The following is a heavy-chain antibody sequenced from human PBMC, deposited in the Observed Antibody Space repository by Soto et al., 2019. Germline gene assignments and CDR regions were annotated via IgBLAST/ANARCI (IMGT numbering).Heavy chain of an antibody. CDR3: ARHWDIGLQLGIAEFDY. Sequence: QLQLQESGPGLVKPSETLSLTCTVSGGSISSSSYYWGWIRQPPGKGLEWIGSIYYSGSTYYNPSLKSRVTISVDTSKNQFSLKLSSVTAADTAVYYCARHWDIGLQLGIAEFDYWCQGTLVTVSS. J-gene: IGHJ4*02. V-gene: IGHV4-39*01. CDR1: GGSISSSSYY. CDR2: IYYSGST. D-gene: IGHD7-27*01.